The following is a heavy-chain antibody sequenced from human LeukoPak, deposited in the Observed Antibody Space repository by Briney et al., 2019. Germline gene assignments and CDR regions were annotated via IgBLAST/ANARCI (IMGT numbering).Heavy chain of an antibody. V-gene: IGHV4-34*01. Sequence: SETLSLTWAVYGESFSGYYWTWIRQSPGKGLEWIGEINPGGSTYFNPSLKSRLTISRDTSNCARGRREISMIIVVMTAVSYYLDAWGKGTTVTVS. CDR3: YLDA. J-gene: IGHJ6*03. D-gene: IGHD3-22*01. CDR2: INPGGST. CDR1: GESFSGYY.